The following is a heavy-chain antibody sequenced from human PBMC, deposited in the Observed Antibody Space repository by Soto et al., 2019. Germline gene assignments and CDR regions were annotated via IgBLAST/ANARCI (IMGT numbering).Heavy chain of an antibody. V-gene: IGHV4-30-2*02. CDR3: ARTKHYDILTGYGYWFDP. D-gene: IGHD3-9*01. CDR2: IYYSGST. Sequence: SETLSLTCAVSGGSISSGGYSWSWIRQPPGKGLEWIGYIYYSGSTYYNPSLKSRVTISVDRSKNQFSLKLSSVTAADTAVYYCARTKHYDILTGYGYWFDPWGQGTLVTVSS. J-gene: IGHJ5*02. CDR1: GGSISSGGYS.